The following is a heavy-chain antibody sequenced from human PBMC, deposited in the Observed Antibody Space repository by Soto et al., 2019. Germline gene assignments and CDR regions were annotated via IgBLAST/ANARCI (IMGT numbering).Heavy chain of an antibody. V-gene: IGHV4-59*01. D-gene: IGHD2-15*01. CDR1: GGSIRNVY. J-gene: IGHJ4*01. Sequence: SETLSLTCTVSGGSIRNVYWSWIRQAPGKGLEWIGFIFHSGNAKYNPSLKSRVTISVDTSKNQFSLSLDSVTAADTAVYFCARAHAPTLPFDSWGQGTLVTVS. CDR2: IFHSGNA. CDR3: ARAHAPTLPFDS.